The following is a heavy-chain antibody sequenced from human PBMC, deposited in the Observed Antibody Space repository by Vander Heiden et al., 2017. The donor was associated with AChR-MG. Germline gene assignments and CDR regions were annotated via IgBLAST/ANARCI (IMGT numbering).Heavy chain of an antibody. CDR2: INHSGST. J-gene: IGHJ4*02. CDR3: ASPHYYDSSGSSFDY. D-gene: IGHD3-22*01. Sequence: QVQLQQWGAGLLKPSETLSLTCAVYGGSFSGYYWSWIRQPPGKGLEWIGEINHSGSTNYNPSLKSRVTISVDTSKNQFSLKLSSGTAADTAVYYCASPHYYDSSGSSFDYWGQGTLVTVSS. CDR1: GGSFSGYY. V-gene: IGHV4-34*01.